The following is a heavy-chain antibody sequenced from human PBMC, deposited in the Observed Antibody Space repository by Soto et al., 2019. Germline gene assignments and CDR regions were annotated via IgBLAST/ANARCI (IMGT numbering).Heavy chain of an antibody. CDR1: GGSFSGYY. D-gene: IGHD3-16*02. CDR3: ARGGDYIWGSYRPSYFDL. V-gene: IGHV4-34*01. CDR2: INHSGST. J-gene: IGHJ2*01. Sequence: PSGTLSLTCAVYGGSFSGYYWSWIRQPPGKGLEWIGEINHSGSTNYNPSLKSRVTISVDTSKNQFSLKLSSVTAADTAVYYCARGGDYIWGSYRPSYFDLWGRGTLVTVSS.